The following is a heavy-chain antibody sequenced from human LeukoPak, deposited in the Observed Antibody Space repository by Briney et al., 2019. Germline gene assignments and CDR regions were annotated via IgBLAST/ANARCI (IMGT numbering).Heavy chain of an antibody. CDR2: ISSSSSYI. V-gene: IGHV3-21*01. D-gene: IGHD5-12*01. CDR1: GFTFSSYE. J-gene: IGHJ4*02. Sequence: GGSLRLSCAASGFTFSSYEMNWVRQAPGKGLEWVSSISSSSSYIYYADSVKGRFTISRDNAKNSLYLQMNSLRAEDTAVYYCARALVATIGGDYWGQGTLVTVSS. CDR3: ARALVATIGGDY.